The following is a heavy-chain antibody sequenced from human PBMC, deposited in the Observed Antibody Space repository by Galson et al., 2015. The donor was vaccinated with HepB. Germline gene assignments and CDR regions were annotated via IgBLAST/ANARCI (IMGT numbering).Heavy chain of an antibody. D-gene: IGHD6-6*01. CDR1: GFTFITSG. Sequence: SLRLSCAASGFTFITSGMHWVRQAPGKGLEWVALIRYDGNNKDYADSVKGRFTISRDNSKNTLYLQMDSLRAEDTAVYYCARDGGYGQLVLFDFWGQGTLVTVSS. V-gene: IGHV3-33*01. J-gene: IGHJ4*02. CDR2: IRYDGNNK. CDR3: ARDGGYGQLVLFDF.